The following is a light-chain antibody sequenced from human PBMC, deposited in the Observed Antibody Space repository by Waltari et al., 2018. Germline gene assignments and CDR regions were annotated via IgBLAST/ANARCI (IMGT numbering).Light chain of an antibody. Sequence: QAVLTQPSSLSASPGASASLTCTFRSGINVGAYRIYWYQQKPGSPPQYLLRYISYSDKQQGSGVPGHFSGSKDPSANAGILLISGLQSDDEADYFCMIWHNNAWVFGGGTKLTVL. CDR1: SGINVGAYR. V-gene: IGLV5-45*02. CDR2: YISYSDK. CDR3: MIWHNNAWV. J-gene: IGLJ3*02.